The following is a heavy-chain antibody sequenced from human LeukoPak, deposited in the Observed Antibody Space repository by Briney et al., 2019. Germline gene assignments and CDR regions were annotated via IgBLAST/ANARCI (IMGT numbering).Heavy chain of an antibody. V-gene: IGHV4-30-2*01. Sequence: SQTLSLTCAVSGGSISSGGYSWIWIRQPPGKGLEWIGYIYHSGSTYYNPSLKSRVTISVDRSKNQFSLKLSSVTAADTAVYYCARGLLWFGEFNYYFDYWGQGTLVTVSS. D-gene: IGHD3-10*01. J-gene: IGHJ4*02. CDR2: IYHSGST. CDR3: ARGLLWFGEFNYYFDY. CDR1: GGSISSGGYS.